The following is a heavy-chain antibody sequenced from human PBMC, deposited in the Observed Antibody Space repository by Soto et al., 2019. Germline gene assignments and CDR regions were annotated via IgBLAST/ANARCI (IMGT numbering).Heavy chain of an antibody. Sequence: GGSLRLSCAASGFTFSSFGMHWVRQAPGKGLEWVAVISYDGSNKYYADSVKGRFTISRDNSKNTLYLQMNSLRAEDTAVYYCAKDWRGRRGYDSYFDYWGQGTLVTVS. CDR2: ISYDGSNK. D-gene: IGHD5-12*01. V-gene: IGHV3-30*18. J-gene: IGHJ4*02. CDR1: GFTFSSFG. CDR3: AKDWRGRRGYDSYFDY.